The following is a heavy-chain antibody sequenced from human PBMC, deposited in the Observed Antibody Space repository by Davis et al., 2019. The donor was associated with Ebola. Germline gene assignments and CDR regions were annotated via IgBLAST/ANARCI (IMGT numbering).Heavy chain of an antibody. CDR2: ISGSGGST. Sequence: GESLKISCAASGFTFSSYAMSWVRQAPGKGLEWVSAISGSGGSTYYADSAKGRFTISRDNSKNTLYLQMNSLRAEDTAVYYCAREGGDLYYFDYWGQGTLVTVSS. CDR1: GFTFSSYA. J-gene: IGHJ4*02. V-gene: IGHV3-23*01. CDR3: AREGGDLYYFDY. D-gene: IGHD2-21*01.